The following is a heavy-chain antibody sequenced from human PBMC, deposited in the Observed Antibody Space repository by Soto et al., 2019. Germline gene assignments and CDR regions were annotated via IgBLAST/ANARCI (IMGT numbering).Heavy chain of an antibody. J-gene: IGHJ4*02. V-gene: IGHV3-23*01. CDR2: ISGSGGST. Sequence: EVQLLESGGGLVQPGGSLRLSCAASGFTFSNYVMSWVRQAPGKGLEWVSIISGSGGSTEYADSVKGRFTISKDDSKNTLYLQMNSLRAEDTAVYYCAKDRTRYNWNDVYFDYWGQGTLVTVSS. D-gene: IGHD1-20*01. CDR3: AKDRTRYNWNDVYFDY. CDR1: GFTFSNYV.